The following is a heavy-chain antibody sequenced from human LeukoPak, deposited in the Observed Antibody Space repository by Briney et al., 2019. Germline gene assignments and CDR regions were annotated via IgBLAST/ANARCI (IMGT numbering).Heavy chain of an antibody. Sequence: SVKVSCKASGGTFSSYASSLVRQAPGQGLEWMGGIIPIFGTANYAQKFQGRVTITADESTSTAYMELSSLRSEDTAVYYCARPREYSSGWATNENWGQGTLVTVSS. D-gene: IGHD6-19*01. CDR2: IIPIFGTA. J-gene: IGHJ4*02. CDR3: ARPREYSSGWATNEN. V-gene: IGHV1-69*13. CDR1: GGTFSSYA.